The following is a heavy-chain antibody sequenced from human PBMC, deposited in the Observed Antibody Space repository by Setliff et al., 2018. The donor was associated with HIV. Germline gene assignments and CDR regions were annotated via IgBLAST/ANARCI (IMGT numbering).Heavy chain of an antibody. CDR3: ARHAALIKRYYYGYNGKGFDY. CDR2: TANT. CDR1: GDSISTDNYH. V-gene: IGHV4-39*01. D-gene: IGHD3-10*01. Sequence: PSETLSLTCTVSGDSISTDNYHWGWIRQPPGKGLEWIGHTANTDYNPSLKSRVTVSVDTSKNQLSLRLSSVTAADTAVYYCARHAALIKRYYYGYNGKGFDYWGPGTLVTVSS. J-gene: IGHJ4*02.